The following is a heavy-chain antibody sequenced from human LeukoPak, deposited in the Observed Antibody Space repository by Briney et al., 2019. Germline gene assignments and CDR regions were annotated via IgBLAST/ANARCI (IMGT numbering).Heavy chain of an antibody. D-gene: IGHD5-12*01. CDR1: GSSISSYY. CDR2: IYYSGST. CDR3: ARQWGSGYLYYFDY. V-gene: IGHV4-59*08. J-gene: IGHJ4*02. Sequence: PSETLSLTCTVSGSSISSYYWSWIRQPPGKGLEWIGYIYYSGSTNYNPSLKSRVTISVDTSKNQFSLKLNSVTAADTAVYYCARQWGSGYLYYFDYWGQGTLVTVSS.